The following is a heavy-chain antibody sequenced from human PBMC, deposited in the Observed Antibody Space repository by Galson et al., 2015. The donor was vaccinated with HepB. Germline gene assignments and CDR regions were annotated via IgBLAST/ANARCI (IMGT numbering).Heavy chain of an antibody. CDR3: ARAREDGYSCDY. J-gene: IGHJ4*02. D-gene: IGHD5-24*01. CDR2: INPSGGST. Sequence: SVKVSCKASGYTFTSYHMHWVRQAPGQGLEWMGIINPSGGSTSYAQKFQGRVTMTRDTSTSTVYMELSSLRSEDTAVYYCARAREDGYSCDYWGQGTLVTVSS. CDR1: GYTFTSYH. V-gene: IGHV1-46*01.